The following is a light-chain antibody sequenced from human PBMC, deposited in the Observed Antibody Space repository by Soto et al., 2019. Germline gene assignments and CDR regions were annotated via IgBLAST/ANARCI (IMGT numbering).Light chain of an antibody. J-gene: IGKJ1*01. CDR2: AAS. V-gene: IGKV1-27*01. CDR1: QAISNY. Sequence: DIQMTQSPSSLSASVGDRVTITCRASQAISNYLAWYQQKSGQVPKLLIYAASTFQSGVPSRCSGSVSGTYFTLTIDSLQPEDVATYYCQKYNSAPRTFGQGTKVHIK. CDR3: QKYNSAPRT.